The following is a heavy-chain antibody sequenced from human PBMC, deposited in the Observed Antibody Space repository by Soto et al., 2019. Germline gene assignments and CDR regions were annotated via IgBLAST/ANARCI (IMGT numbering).Heavy chain of an antibody. CDR2: ISGSGGST. CDR1: GFTFSSYA. J-gene: IGHJ1*01. Sequence: EVQQLESGGGLVQPGGSLRLSCAASGFTFSSYAMSWVRQAPGKGLEWVSAISGSGGSTYYADSVKGRFTISRDNSKNTLYLQMNILRAEDTAVYYCANSGFWSGYDYFQHRGQGTLVTVSS. CDR3: ANSGFWSGYDYFQH. V-gene: IGHV3-23*01. D-gene: IGHD3-3*01.